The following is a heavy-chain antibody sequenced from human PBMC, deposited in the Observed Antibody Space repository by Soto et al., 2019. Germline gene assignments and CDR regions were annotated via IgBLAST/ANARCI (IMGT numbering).Heavy chain of an antibody. Sequence: EVQLLESGGGLVQPGGSLRLSCAASGFTFSSYAMSWVRQAAGKGLEWVSAISGRGGSTYYADSVKGRFTISRDNSKNTPYLQMNSLRAEDTAVYYCAKDHQSIPFATFDYWGQGTLVTVSS. CDR1: GFTFSSYA. J-gene: IGHJ4*02. CDR2: ISGRGGST. D-gene: IGHD3-3*01. CDR3: AKDHQSIPFATFDY. V-gene: IGHV3-23*01.